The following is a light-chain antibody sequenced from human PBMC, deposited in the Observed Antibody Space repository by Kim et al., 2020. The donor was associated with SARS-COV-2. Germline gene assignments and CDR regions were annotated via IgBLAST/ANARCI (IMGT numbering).Light chain of an antibody. Sequence: EIVLTQSPATLSVSPGEGATLSCRASQSVSSSLVWYQQKPGQAPRLLIYGASTRATGIPGRFSGSGSGTEFSLTITSLQSEDLAVYYCHQYNNWPLTFGGGTKVDIK. J-gene: IGKJ4*01. V-gene: IGKV3-15*01. CDR3: HQYNNWPLT. CDR1: QSVSSS. CDR2: GAS.